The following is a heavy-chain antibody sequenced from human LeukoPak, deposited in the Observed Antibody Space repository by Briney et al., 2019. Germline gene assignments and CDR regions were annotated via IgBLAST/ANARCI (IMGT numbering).Heavy chain of an antibody. CDR3: ARDHLGYCSGGRCHGWLDY. D-gene: IGHD2-15*01. V-gene: IGHV4-61*02. Sequence: PSETLSLTCTVSGGSISSGSYYWSWIRQPAGKGLEWIGRIYTSGSTNYNPSLKSRVTISVDTSKNQFSLKLSSVTAADTAVYYCARDHLGYCSGGRCHGWLDYWGQGTLVTVSS. CDR1: GGSISSGSYY. CDR2: IYTSGST. J-gene: IGHJ4*02.